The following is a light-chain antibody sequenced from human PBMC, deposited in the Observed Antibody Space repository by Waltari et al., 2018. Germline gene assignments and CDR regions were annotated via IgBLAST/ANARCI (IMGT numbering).Light chain of an antibody. CDR1: QSAINNY. CDR3: QQCSSSPLT. CDR2: DAS. V-gene: IGKV3-20*01. Sequence: EIVLTQSPGTLSLSPGERATLSCRASQSAINNYLAWYQQKPGQAPRLLIDDASRRATGIPDRFSGSGSGTDFTLTISRLEPEDFAVYYCQQCSSSPLTFGGGTRLEIK. J-gene: IGKJ4*01.